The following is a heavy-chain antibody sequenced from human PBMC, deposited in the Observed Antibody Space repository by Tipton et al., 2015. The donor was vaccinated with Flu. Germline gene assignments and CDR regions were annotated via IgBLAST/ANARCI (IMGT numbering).Heavy chain of an antibody. CDR2: IKQGGDEK. D-gene: IGHD2-8*02. CDR1: GFTFTTYW. J-gene: IGHJ4*02. V-gene: IGHV3-7*01. CDR3: ARTRGGYCTATACFADYFDY. Sequence: SGFTFTTYWMSWVRQAPGKGLEWVANIKQGGDEKYYVDSVKDRFTISRDNPKNSLYLQMNSLRAEDTAVYYCARTRGGYCTATACFADYFDYWGQGALVTVSS.